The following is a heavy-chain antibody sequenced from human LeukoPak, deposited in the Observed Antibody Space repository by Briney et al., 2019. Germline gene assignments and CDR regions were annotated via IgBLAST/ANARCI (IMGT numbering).Heavy chain of an antibody. V-gene: IGHV1-46*01. CDR1: GYTFTSYY. CDR2: INPSGGST. D-gene: IGHD6-6*01. CDR3: AREWRGKPNLLIAAQRFDP. J-gene: IGHJ5*02. Sequence: ASVKVSCKASGYTFTSYYMHWVRQAPGQGLEWMGIINPSGGSTSYAQKFQGRVTMTRDTSTSTVYMGLSSLRSEDTAVYYCAREWRGKPNLLIAAQRFDPWGQGTLVTVSS.